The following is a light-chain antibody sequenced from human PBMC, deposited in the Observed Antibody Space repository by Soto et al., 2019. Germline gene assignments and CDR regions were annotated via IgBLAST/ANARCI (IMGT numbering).Light chain of an antibody. Sequence: EVVLTQSPATLSLSPGDRAALSCKASQSVHNFLAWYQQRPGQAPRLLIYGASSRATGIPDRFSGSGSGTDFTLTISRLEPEDFAVYYCQCHDSSPTWTFGQGTKVDIK. CDR2: GAS. V-gene: IGKV3-20*01. J-gene: IGKJ1*01. CDR3: QCHDSSPTWT. CDR1: QSVHNF.